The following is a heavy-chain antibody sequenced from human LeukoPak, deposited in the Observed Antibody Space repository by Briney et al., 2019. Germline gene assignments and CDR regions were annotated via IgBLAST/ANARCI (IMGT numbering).Heavy chain of an antibody. J-gene: IGHJ3*02. CDR3: AREGAEQAFDI. D-gene: IGHD1-26*01. V-gene: IGHV3-30-3*01. CDR1: GFTFSSYA. CDR2: ISYDGSNK. Sequence: GGSLRLSCAASGFTFSSYAMHWVRQAPGKRLEWVAVISYDGSNKYYADSVKGRFTISRDNSKNTLYLQMNSLRAEDTAVYYCAREGAEQAFDIWGQGTMVTVSS.